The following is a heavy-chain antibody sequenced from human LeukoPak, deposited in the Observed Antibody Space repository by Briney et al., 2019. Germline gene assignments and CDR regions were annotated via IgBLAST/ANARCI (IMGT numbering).Heavy chain of an antibody. Sequence: SETLSLTCSVSGAAITSAYWSWIRQSPGKGLEWIGYGFYSGVTNYSPSLKSRVTIAVDTSKNHCSLEVTSVTAADTAVYYCARDAAHSAGVYDYWGRGILVTVSS. J-gene: IGHJ4*02. CDR2: GFYSGVT. V-gene: IGHV4-59*13. D-gene: IGHD2-21*01. CDR1: GAAITSAY. CDR3: ARDAAHSAGVYDY.